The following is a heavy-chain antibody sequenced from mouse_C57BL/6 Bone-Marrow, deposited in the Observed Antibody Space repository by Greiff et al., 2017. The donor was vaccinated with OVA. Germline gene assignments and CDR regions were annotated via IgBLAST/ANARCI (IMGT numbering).Heavy chain of an antibody. CDR1: GFTFSDYY. D-gene: IGHD3-2*02. CDR2: INYDGSST. CDR3: ARDQGYLDY. V-gene: IGHV5-16*01. Sequence: EVKVVESEGGLVQPGSSMKLSCTASGFTFSDYYMAWVRQVPEKGLEWVANINYDGSSTYYLDSLQSRFIISRDNAKNILYLQMSSLESEDTATYYCARDQGYLDYWGQGTTLTVSS. J-gene: IGHJ2*01.